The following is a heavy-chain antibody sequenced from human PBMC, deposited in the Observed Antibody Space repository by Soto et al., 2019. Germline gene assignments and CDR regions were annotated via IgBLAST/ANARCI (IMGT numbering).Heavy chain of an antibody. CDR2: ISSSSSYI. CDR1: GFTFSSYS. CDR3: ARDLIAIYDILTGYYFYGAFDI. V-gene: IGHV3-21*01. Sequence: GGSLRLSCAASGFTFSSYSMNWVRQAPGKGLEWVSSISSSSSYIYYADSVKGRFTISRDNAKNSLYLQMNSLRAEDTAVYYCARDLIAIYDILTGYYFYGAFDIWGQGTMVTVSS. D-gene: IGHD3-9*01. J-gene: IGHJ3*02.